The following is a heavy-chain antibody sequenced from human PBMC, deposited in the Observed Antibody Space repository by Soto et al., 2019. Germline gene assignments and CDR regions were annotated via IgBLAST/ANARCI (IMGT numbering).Heavy chain of an antibody. CDR1: GYTYTRYY. D-gene: IGHD3-22*01. V-gene: IGHV1-46*01. CDR3: ARDGGNSTRSAYMIVVLRGYYYGMDV. Sequence: ASVKVSCKASGYTYTRYYMHCVRQPPGQELEWMGIINPSGGSTSYAQKFQGRVTMTRDTSTNTVYMELSSLRSEDTAVYYCARDGGNSTRSAYMIVVLRGYYYGMDVWGQGTTVTVSS. CDR2: INPSGGST. J-gene: IGHJ6*02.